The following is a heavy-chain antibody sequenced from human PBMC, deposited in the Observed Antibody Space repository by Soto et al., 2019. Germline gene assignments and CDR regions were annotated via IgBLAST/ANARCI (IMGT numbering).Heavy chain of an antibody. D-gene: IGHD2-2*01. J-gene: IGHJ6*02. CDR2: IIPILNSP. CDR1: GGTFGSYA. V-gene: IGHV1-69*13. Sequence: SVKVSCKASGGTFGSYAITWVRRAPGQGLEWLGGIIPILNSPAYAQKFQARVVITADEITNTAYMELNSLRFDDTAVYYCARGAPYCTSATCPKFYDMDVWGQGTTVTVSS. CDR3: ARGAPYCTSATCPKFYDMDV.